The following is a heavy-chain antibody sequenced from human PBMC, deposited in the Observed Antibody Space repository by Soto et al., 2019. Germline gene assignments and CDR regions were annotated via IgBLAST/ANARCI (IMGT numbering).Heavy chain of an antibody. J-gene: IGHJ6*02. V-gene: IGHV3-30-3*01. CDR1: GFTFSSYA. Sequence: QVQLVESGGSVVQPGRSLRLSCAASGFTFSSYAMHWVRQAPGKGLEWVAVISYDGSNKYYADSVKGRFTISRDNSKNTLYLQMNSLRAEDTAVYYCARDRHGMDVWGQGTTVTVSS. CDR3: ARDRHGMDV. CDR2: ISYDGSNK.